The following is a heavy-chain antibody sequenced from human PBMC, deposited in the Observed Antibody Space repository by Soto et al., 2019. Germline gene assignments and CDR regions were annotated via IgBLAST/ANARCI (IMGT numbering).Heavy chain of an antibody. J-gene: IGHJ3*02. CDR1: GGSISSSSYY. CDR2: IYYSGST. Sequence: QLQLRESGPGLVKPSETLSLTCTVSGGSISSSSYYWGWIRQPPGKGLEWIGSIYYSGSTYYNPSLKSRVTISVDTSKNQFALKLSSVTAADTAVYYSAHIVVVVAAQRDAFDIWGQGTMVTVSS. CDR3: AHIVVVVAAQRDAFDI. V-gene: IGHV4-39*01. D-gene: IGHD2-15*01.